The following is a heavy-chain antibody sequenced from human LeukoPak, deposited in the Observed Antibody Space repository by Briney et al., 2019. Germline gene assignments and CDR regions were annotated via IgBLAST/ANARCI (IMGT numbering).Heavy chain of an antibody. D-gene: IGHD3-10*01. CDR2: MNPNSGNT. CDR1: GYTFTSYD. Sequence: ASVKVSCKASGYTFTSYDINWVRQATGQGLAWMGWMNPNSGNTGYAQKFQGRVTMTRNTSISTAYMELSSLRSEDTAVYYCARATMVRGVIPGDDAFDIWGQGTMVTVSS. V-gene: IGHV1-8*01. CDR3: ARATMVRGVIPGDDAFDI. J-gene: IGHJ3*02.